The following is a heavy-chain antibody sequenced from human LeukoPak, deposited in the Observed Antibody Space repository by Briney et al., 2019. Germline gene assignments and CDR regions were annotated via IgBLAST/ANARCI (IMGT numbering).Heavy chain of an antibody. Sequence: GASVKVSCKASGYTFTSYGISWVRQAPGQGLEWMGLVDPEDGETIYAEKFQGRVTITADTSTDTAYMELSSLRSEDTAVYYCATNDGHYWGQGTLVTVSS. CDR3: ATNDGHY. CDR1: GYTFTSYG. D-gene: IGHD1-1*01. V-gene: IGHV1-69-2*01. CDR2: VDPEDGET. J-gene: IGHJ4*02.